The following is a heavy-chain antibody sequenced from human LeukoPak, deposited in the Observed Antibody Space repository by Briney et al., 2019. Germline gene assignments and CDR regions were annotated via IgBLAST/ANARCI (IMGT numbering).Heavy chain of an antibody. D-gene: IGHD4-11*01. CDR3: AREVSWTTVTTRHYFYYYMDV. CDR2: INPTSGAT. CDR1: GNSFTDFH. Sequence: GASVKVSCKASGNSFTDFHVHWVRQAPGQGLEWVGIINPTSGATTYSQKFQGRVTMTGDMSTSTVYMELSGLGSEDTAVYYCAREVSWTTVTTRHYFYYYMDVWGKGTTVTVSS. J-gene: IGHJ6*03. V-gene: IGHV1-46*01.